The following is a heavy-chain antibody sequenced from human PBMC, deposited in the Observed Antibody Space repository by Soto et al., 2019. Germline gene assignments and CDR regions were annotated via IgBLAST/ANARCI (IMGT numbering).Heavy chain of an antibody. J-gene: IGHJ6*01. CDR3: ARHDFISSSCNYYYYYGMDV. Sequence: ASVKVSCKASGGTFSSYALSWVRQAPGQGLEWMGGIIPIFGTANYAQKFQGRVTITADESTSTAYMELSSLRSEDTAVYYCARHDFISSSCNYYYYYGMDVWRQGTTVTVSS. CDR2: IIPIFGTA. CDR1: GGTFSSYA. D-gene: IGHD2-2*01. V-gene: IGHV1-69*13.